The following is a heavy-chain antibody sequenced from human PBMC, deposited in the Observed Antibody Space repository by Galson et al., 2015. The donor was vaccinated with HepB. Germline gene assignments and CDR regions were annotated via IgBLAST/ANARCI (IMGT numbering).Heavy chain of an antibody. D-gene: IGHD2-8*02. V-gene: IGHV3-21*01. CDR1: GFTFTDYV. Sequence: SLRLSCAASGFTFTDYVMNWVRQAPGKGLEWISSIHSSSRYIYYGDSVKGRCTISRDNARNSLYLQISSLRAEDTAVYYCARSRPGGDYYQYGMDVWGQGTTVTVSS. CDR2: IHSSSRYI. J-gene: IGHJ6*02. CDR3: ARSRPGGDYYQYGMDV.